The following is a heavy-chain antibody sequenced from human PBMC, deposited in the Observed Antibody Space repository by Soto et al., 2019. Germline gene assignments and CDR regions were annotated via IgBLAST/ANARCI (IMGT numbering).Heavy chain of an antibody. Sequence: EVQLLESGGGLVQPGGSLRLSCAASGFTFSSYAMSWVRQAPGKGLEWVSAISGSGGSTYYADSVKGRFTISRDNSKNTLYLQMNSLRAEDTAVYYCAKDMKFLGYCSSTSCYRFDYWGQGTLVTVSS. CDR3: AKDMKFLGYCSSTSCYRFDY. D-gene: IGHD2-2*01. J-gene: IGHJ4*02. CDR1: GFTFSSYA. CDR2: ISGSGGST. V-gene: IGHV3-23*01.